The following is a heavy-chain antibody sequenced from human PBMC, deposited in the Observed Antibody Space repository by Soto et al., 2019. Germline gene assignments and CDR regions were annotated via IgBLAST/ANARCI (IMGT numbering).Heavy chain of an antibody. Sequence: SGFTFSSYSMNWVRQASGKGLEFLATINPDGSETYYVESVKGRFTISRDNAKNSVSLHMNSLGVEDTGLYYCTTDLNWSGTWGQGTMVTVSS. CDR2: INPDGSET. V-gene: IGHV3-7*01. CDR3: TTDLNWSGT. J-gene: IGHJ5*01. D-gene: IGHD3-3*01. CDR1: GFTFSSYS.